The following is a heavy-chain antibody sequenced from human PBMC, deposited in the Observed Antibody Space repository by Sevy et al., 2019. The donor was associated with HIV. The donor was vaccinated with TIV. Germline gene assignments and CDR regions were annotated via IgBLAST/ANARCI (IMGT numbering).Heavy chain of an antibody. V-gene: IGHV3-74*01. CDR1: GFTFSSYW. D-gene: IGHD6-13*01. J-gene: IGHJ4*02. CDR3: ARGAAAGTFDY. Sequence: GGSLRLSCAASGFTFSSYWMHWVRQAPGKGLVWVSHYNSDGSSTSYADSVKGRFTISSDNAKNTLYLQMNSLRAEDTAVYYCARGAAAGTFDYWGQGTLVTVSS. CDR2: YNSDGSST.